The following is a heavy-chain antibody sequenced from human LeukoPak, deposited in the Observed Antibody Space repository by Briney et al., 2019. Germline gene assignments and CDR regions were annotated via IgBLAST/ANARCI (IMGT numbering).Heavy chain of an antibody. V-gene: IGHV4-30-2*01. CDR1: GGSISSGGYY. Sequence: SETLSLTCTDSGGSISSGGYYWSWIRQPPGKGLEWIGYIYHSGSTYYNPSLKSRVTISVDRSKNQFSLKRSSVTAADTAVYYCARDLPLSSSSQDYWGQGTLVTVSS. J-gene: IGHJ4*02. CDR3: ARDLPLSSSSQDY. D-gene: IGHD6-6*01. CDR2: IYHSGST.